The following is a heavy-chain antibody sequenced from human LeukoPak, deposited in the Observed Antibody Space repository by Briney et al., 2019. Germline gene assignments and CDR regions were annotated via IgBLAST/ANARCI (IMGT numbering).Heavy chain of an antibody. D-gene: IGHD3-10*01. CDR2: IGDSGGST. V-gene: IGHV3-23*01. CDR3: TTDPSNYYGSGYGMDV. J-gene: IGHJ6*02. CDR1: GFTFSSYA. Sequence: PGGSLRLSCAASGFTFSSYAMSWVRQAPGKGLEWVSVIGDSGGSTYYADSVKGRFTISRDNSKNTLYLQMNSLRAEDTAVYYCTTDPSNYYGSGYGMDVWGQGTTVTVSS.